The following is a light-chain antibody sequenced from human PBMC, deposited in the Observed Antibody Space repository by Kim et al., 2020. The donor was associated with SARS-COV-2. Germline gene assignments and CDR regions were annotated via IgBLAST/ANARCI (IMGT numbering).Light chain of an antibody. CDR3: QQYHMWPLT. J-gene: IGKJ4*01. Sequence: SVSPGESATLSCRASQSVYNNLAWYQQKPGQAPRLLIYAASTRATGVPARFSGSGSGTEFSITISSLQSEDFAVYFCQQYHMWPLTFGGGTKLEI. CDR2: AAS. CDR1: QSVYNN. V-gene: IGKV3-15*01.